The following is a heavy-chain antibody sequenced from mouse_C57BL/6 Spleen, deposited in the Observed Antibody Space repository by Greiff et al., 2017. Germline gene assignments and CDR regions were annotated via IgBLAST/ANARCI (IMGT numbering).Heavy chain of an antibody. CDR1: GYTFPDYY. Sequence: EVQLQQSGPVLVKPGASVKMSCKASGYTFPDYYMNWVKQSHGKSLEWIGVINPYNGGTSYNQKFKGKATLTVDTSSSTAYMELNSLTSEDSAVYYCARPYYGSSYEFAYWGQGTLVTVSA. D-gene: IGHD1-1*01. J-gene: IGHJ3*01. V-gene: IGHV1-19*01. CDR3: ARPYYGSSYEFAY. CDR2: INPYNGGT.